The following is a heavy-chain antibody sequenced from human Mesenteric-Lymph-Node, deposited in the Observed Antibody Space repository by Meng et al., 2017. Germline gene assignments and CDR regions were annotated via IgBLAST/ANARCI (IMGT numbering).Heavy chain of an antibody. CDR3: ARDKSHYDGRSGWFDP. V-gene: IGHV3-30-3*01. D-gene: IGHD3-16*01. CDR1: GFTFTDYA. CDR2: VSHDGNSG. J-gene: IGHJ5*02. Sequence: QVQLVESGGGVVQSGGSLRLSCAASGFTFTDYAMHWVRQAPGKGLEWVAIVSHDGNSGCYADSVKGRFSISRDNFRNTQYLQMNSLRPEDTAVYYCARDKSHYDGRSGWFDPWGQGTLVTVSS.